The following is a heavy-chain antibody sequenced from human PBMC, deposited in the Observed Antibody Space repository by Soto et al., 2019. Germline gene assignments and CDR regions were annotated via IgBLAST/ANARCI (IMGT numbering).Heavy chain of an antibody. D-gene: IGHD2-21*01. CDR2: IPYSGST. CDR1: GGSVNIGTYY. J-gene: IGHJ4*02. Sequence: QVQLQESGPGLVKPSETLSLTCTVPGGSVNIGTYYWSWLRQPPGKGLEWIGFIPYSGSTNYNPSLKSRVTMSVDTSKNQFSLKLTSVNAADTAVYYCARGGDAYKNGHWGQGTLVTVSS. V-gene: IGHV4-61*01. CDR3: ARGGDAYKNGH.